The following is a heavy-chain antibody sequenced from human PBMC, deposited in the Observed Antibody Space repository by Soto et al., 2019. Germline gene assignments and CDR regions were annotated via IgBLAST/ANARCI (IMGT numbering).Heavy chain of an antibody. Sequence: EVQLVESGGGLVQPGESLRLSCAASGFTFITYWMSWVRQAPGKGLEWVASIKQDGSEKYYVDSVKGRFTISRDNAKNSLFLQMKSLRADDTAVYYCARGHYQLEYWGQGTLVTVSS. CDR1: GFTFITYW. V-gene: IGHV3-7*01. D-gene: IGHD2-2*01. CDR3: ARGHYQLEY. CDR2: IKQDGSEK. J-gene: IGHJ4*02.